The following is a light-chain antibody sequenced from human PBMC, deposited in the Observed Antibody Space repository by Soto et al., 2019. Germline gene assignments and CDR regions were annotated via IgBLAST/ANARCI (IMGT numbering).Light chain of an antibody. Sequence: EILMTPSPATLSVSPGEGATLSCRASQSVGSNLAWYQQKPGQAPRLLIYGASTRATGIPARFSGSGSGTDFTLTISSLQSEDSAVYYCQQYNNWPRTFGQGTKVDIK. CDR3: QQYNNWPRT. CDR2: GAS. CDR1: QSVGSN. V-gene: IGKV3-15*01. J-gene: IGKJ1*01.